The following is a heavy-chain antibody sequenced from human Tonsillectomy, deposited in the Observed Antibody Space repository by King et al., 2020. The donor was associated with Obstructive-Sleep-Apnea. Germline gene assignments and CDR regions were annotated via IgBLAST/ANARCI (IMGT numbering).Heavy chain of an antibody. CDR2: LSGSGGST. CDR3: AKWGSQDDYFDY. Sequence: VQLVESGGGLVQPGGSLRLTCAGSGFTFSSYAMSCVRQAPGKGLECVSALSGSGGSTYYADSGKGRFTISRDNSKNTLYLQMNSLRAEDTAVYYCAKWGSQDDYFDYWGQGTLVTVSS. V-gene: IGHV3-23*04. D-gene: IGHD7-27*01. CDR1: GFTFSSYA. J-gene: IGHJ4*02.